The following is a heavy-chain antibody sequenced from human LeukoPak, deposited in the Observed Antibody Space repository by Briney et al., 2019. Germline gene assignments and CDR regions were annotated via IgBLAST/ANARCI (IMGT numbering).Heavy chain of an antibody. J-gene: IGHJ4*02. CDR2: INHSGST. CDR3: ARWYYYDSSGYYY. Sequence: SETLSLTCAVYGGSFSGYYWSWIRQPPGKGLEWIGEINHSGSTNYNPSLKSRVTISVDTSKNQFSLKLSSVTAADTAVYYCARWYYYDSSGYYYWGQGTLVTVSS. V-gene: IGHV4-34*01. D-gene: IGHD3-22*01. CDR1: GGSFSGYY.